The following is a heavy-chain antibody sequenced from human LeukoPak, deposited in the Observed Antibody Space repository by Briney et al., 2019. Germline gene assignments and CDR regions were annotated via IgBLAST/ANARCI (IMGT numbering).Heavy chain of an antibody. CDR2: IYYSGST. V-gene: IGHV4-39*07. CDR3: ARARRSEGVPAAMYYFDY. Sequence: SETLSLTCTVSGGSISSSSYYWGWIRQPPGKGLEWIGSIYYSGSTYYNPSLKSRVTISVDTSKNQFSLKLSSVTAADTAVYYCARARRSEGVPAAMYYFDYWGQGTLVTVSS. CDR1: GGSISSSSYY. D-gene: IGHD2-2*01. J-gene: IGHJ4*02.